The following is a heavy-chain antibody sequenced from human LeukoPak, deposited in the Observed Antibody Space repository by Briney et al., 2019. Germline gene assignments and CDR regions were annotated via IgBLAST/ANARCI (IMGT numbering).Heavy chain of an antibody. Sequence: GGTLRLSCAASGFTFSSHGMSWVRQAPGKGLEWVSTISGSGDYTYYADSVKGRFTISRDNSKNTLYLQMNSLRAEDTAVYYCAKVTYGSGTYGAFDSWGQGTLVTVSS. V-gene: IGHV3-23*01. J-gene: IGHJ4*02. CDR1: GFTFSSHG. CDR2: ISGSGDYT. D-gene: IGHD3-10*01. CDR3: AKVTYGSGTYGAFDS.